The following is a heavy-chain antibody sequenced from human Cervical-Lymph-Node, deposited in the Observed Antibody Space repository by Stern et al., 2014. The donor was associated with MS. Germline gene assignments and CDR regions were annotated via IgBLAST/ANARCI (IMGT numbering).Heavy chain of an antibody. CDR3: ARQRYFDY. Sequence: VQLVQSGPEVKRPGESLKISCQASGYTFNSYWIGWVRQLPGTGLEWIAIIFPGGSDIRYSPSFQGQVTISADKSSSTAYLQWNNLKASDTAIYYCARQRYFDYWGQGTLVTVSS. CDR1: GYTFNSYW. J-gene: IGHJ4*02. V-gene: IGHV5-51*01. CDR2: IFPGGSDI.